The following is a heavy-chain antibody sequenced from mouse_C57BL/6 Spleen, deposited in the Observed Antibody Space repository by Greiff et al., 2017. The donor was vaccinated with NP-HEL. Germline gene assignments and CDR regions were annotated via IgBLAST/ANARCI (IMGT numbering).Heavy chain of an antibody. CDR3: TREGAYYSNYYAMDY. J-gene: IGHJ4*01. D-gene: IGHD2-5*01. V-gene: IGHV5-9-1*02. CDR2: ISSGGDYI. Sequence: EVNLVESGEGLVKPGGSLKLSCAASGFTFSSYAMSWVRQTPEKRLEWVAYISSGGDYIYYADTVKGRFTISRDNARNTLYLQMSSLKSEDTAMYYCTREGAYYSNYYAMDYWGQGTSVTVSS. CDR1: GFTFSSYA.